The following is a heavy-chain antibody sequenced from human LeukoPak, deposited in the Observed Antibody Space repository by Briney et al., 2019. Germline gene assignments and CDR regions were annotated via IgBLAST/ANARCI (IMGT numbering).Heavy chain of an antibody. D-gene: IGHD6-13*01. CDR3: ARGAATGPTLGLDY. CDR2: IYTGGTP. J-gene: IGHJ4*02. V-gene: IGHV3-53*01. Sequence: GGSLRLSYVASGFTVSSNYMTWVRQAPGKGLEWVSVIYTGGTPYYADSVKGRFTISRDISKNTVYLQMNSLRVEDTAVYFRARGAATGPTLGLDYWGQGTLVTVSS. CDR1: GFTVSSNY.